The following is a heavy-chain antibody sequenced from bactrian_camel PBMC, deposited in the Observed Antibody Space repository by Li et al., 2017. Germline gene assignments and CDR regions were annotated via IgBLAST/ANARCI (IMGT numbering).Heavy chain of an antibody. CDR1: GYTYSTYC. J-gene: IGHJ4*01. Sequence: HVQLVESGGGSVQAGGSLRLSCAASGYTYSTYCMGWFRQAPGKEREGVAGIYPGGGGTCYVDSVKGRFTVSKDNTKAALLLQMNSLKPEDTGMYYCAAKWLSCSGSASRVWGQGTQVTVS. D-gene: IGHD2*01. V-gene: IGHV3S1*01. CDR2: IYPGGGGT. CDR3: AAKWLSCSGSASRV.